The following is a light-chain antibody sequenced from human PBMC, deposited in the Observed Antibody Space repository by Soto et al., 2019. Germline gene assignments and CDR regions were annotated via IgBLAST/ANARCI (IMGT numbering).Light chain of an antibody. CDR3: CSYGGSYTWV. J-gene: IGLJ3*02. CDR2: DVN. CDR1: SSDVDAYNY. V-gene: IGLV2-11*01. Sequence: QSALTQPRSVSGSPGQSVTISCTGTSSDVDAYNYVSWYQQHPGNAPKLIIFDVNKRPSGVPDRFSGSKSDNTASLTISGLQPDAEADYFCCSYGGSYTWVFGGGTQLTVL.